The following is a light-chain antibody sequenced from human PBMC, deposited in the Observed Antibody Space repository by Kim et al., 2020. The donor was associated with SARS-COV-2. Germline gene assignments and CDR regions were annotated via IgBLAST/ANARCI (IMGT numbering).Light chain of an antibody. CDR3: QQYYSHAYT. CDR2: AAS. V-gene: IGKV1-8*01. Sequence: AIRMTQSPSSVSASTGDRVTITCRATQGISTYLAWYQQKSGQAPKLLIYAASTLQTGVPSRFSGSGSGTDFSLTISCLQSEDFATYFCQQYYSHAYTFGQGTKLEIK. CDR1: QGISTY. J-gene: IGKJ2*01.